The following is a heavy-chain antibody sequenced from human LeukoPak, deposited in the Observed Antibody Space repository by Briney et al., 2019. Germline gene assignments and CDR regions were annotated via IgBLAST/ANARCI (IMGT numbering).Heavy chain of an antibody. V-gene: IGHV5-51*01. CDR1: GYIFTSYW. CDR3: ARGYYYDLMTGFSAWFDP. CDR2: IYPGDSDT. D-gene: IGHD3-9*01. J-gene: IGHJ5*02. Sequence: GESLKISCKGSGYIFTSYWIAWVRQMPGKGLEWMGIIYPGDSDTRYSPSFQGQVTISADKSISTAYLQWSSLKASDTAIYYCARGYYYDLMTGFSAWFDPWGQGTQVTVSS.